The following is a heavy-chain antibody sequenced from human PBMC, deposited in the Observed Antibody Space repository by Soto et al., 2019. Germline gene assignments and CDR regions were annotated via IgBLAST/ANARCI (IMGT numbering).Heavy chain of an antibody. CDR3: ARGKYYDFWSGYNAGWSYYYYYMDV. D-gene: IGHD3-3*01. CDR2: INHSGST. V-gene: IGHV4-34*01. J-gene: IGHJ6*03. Sequence: SETLSLTCAVYGGSFSGYYWSWIRQPPGKGLEWIGEINHSGSTNYNPSLKSRVTISVDTSKNQFSLKLSSVTAADTAVYYCARGKYYDFWSGYNAGWSYYYYYMDVWGKGTTVTVSS. CDR1: GGSFSGYY.